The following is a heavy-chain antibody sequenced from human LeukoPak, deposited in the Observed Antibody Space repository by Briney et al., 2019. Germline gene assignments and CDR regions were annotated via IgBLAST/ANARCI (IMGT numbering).Heavy chain of an antibody. V-gene: IGHV3-53*01. D-gene: IGHD5-24*01. Sequence: GGSLRLSCAASGFTVSSNYMNWVRQAPGKGLAWVSVIYGGGNIYYADSVKGRFTISRDNSKNTMYLQMNSLRAEDTAVYYCARGAGYNYPYYFDYWGQGTLVTVSS. CDR2: IYGGGNI. CDR3: ARGAGYNYPYYFDY. J-gene: IGHJ4*02. CDR1: GFTVSSNY.